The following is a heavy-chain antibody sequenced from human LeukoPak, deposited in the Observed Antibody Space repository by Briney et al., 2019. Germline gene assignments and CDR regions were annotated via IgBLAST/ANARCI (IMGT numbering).Heavy chain of an antibody. D-gene: IGHD4-23*01. V-gene: IGHV4-4*07. CDR3: ARHRPVVTSKKGAFDI. Sequence: PSETLSLTCTVSGGSISSYYWSWIRQPAGKGLEWIGRIYTSGSTNYNPSLKSRVTMSVDTSKNQFSLKLSSVTAADTAVYYCARHRPVVTSKKGAFDIWGQGTMVTVSS. CDR2: IYTSGST. J-gene: IGHJ3*02. CDR1: GGSISSYY.